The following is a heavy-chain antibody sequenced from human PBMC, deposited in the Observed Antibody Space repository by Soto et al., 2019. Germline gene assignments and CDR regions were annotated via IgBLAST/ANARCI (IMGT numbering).Heavy chain of an antibody. V-gene: IGHV1-3*01. CDR3: ARDVLLWNHQQGYYYGMDV. D-gene: IGHD3-10*01. CDR1: GYTFTIYA. J-gene: IGHJ6*02. Sequence: HVQLVQSGAEVKKPGASVKVSCKASGYTFTIYAMHWVRQAPGQRLEWMGWINAGNGNTKYSQKFQDRVTITRDTSASTAYMELSSLRSEDTAVYYCARDVLLWNHQQGYYYGMDVWGQGTTVTVS. CDR2: INAGNGNT.